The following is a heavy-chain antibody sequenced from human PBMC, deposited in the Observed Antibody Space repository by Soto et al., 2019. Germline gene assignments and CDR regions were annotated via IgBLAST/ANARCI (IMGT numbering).Heavy chain of an antibody. CDR3: ASVDCSSTSCYGYNWFDP. CDR2: VNAGNGNT. J-gene: IGHJ5*02. V-gene: IGHV1-3*01. Sequence: ASVKVACKASGYTFTSYAMHWVRKAPGQRLEWMGWVNAGNGNTKYSQKFQGRVTITRDTSASTAYMELSSLRSEDTAVYYCASVDCSSTSCYGYNWFDPWGQGTLVTVSS. CDR1: GYTFTSYA. D-gene: IGHD2-2*01.